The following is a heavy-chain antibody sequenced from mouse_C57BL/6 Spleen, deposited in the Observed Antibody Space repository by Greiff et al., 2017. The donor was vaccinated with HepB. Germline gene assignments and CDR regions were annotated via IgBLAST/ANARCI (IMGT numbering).Heavy chain of an antibody. CDR2: IDPDDSDT. D-gene: IGHD1-1*01. CDR3: AIRSSDYHGAALAY. CDR1: GYTINGYW. J-gene: IGHJ3*01. V-gene: IGHV1-74*01. Sequence: QVQLQQSGAELVKPGASVKVSCKASGYTINGYWMHWVKQRPGHGLEWIGRIDPDDSDTKYNQKFQGKANLTVDKSSSTAYMQLSSLTSEDAAVYYGAIRSSDYHGAALAYWGQGTLVTVS.